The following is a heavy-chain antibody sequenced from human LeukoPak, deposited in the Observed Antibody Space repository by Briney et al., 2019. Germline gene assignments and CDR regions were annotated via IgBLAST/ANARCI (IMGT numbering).Heavy chain of an antibody. CDR2: IIPIFGTA. D-gene: IGHD3-22*01. J-gene: IGHJ3*02. CDR1: GGTFSSYA. CDR3: ARDRGYYYDSSGRDAFDI. Sequence: GSPVKVSCKASGGTFSSYAISWVRQAPGQGLEWMGGIIPIFGTANYAQKFQGRVTITADESTSTAYMELSSLRSEDTAVYYCARDRGYYYDSSGRDAFDIWGQGTMVTVSS. V-gene: IGHV1-69*01.